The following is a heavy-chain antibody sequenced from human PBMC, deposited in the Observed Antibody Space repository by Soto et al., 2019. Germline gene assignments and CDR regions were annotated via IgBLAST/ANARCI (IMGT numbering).Heavy chain of an antibody. D-gene: IGHD3-22*01. J-gene: IGHJ3*02. Sequence: RCITLWSAWMRKVPGKVLECMGIIYPHDSDTRYNPSFQGQVTISADKSINTAYLQWSSLKASDTAMYYCARLMGLYSSYAFDIRVHRTNVTVTP. CDR3: ARLMGLYSSYAFDI. CDR1: RCITLW. CDR2: IYPHDSDT. V-gene: IGHV5-51*01.